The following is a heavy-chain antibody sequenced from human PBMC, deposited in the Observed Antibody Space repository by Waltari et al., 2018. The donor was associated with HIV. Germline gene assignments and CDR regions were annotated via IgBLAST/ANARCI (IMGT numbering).Heavy chain of an antibody. CDR2: IYSSGNT. V-gene: IGHV4-4*07. CDR1: GGSINNDY. Sequence: QVLLQESGPGLVKPSETLSLTCTVSGGSINNDYWSWIRQPAGKGLEWIGRIYSSGNTNYNPSLKSRLSMSVDTSKNQFSLILTSVTAADTAVYYCARAWTTVTGGWFDPWGQVTLVIVSS. CDR3: ARAWTTVTGGWFDP. J-gene: IGHJ5*02. D-gene: IGHD4-17*01.